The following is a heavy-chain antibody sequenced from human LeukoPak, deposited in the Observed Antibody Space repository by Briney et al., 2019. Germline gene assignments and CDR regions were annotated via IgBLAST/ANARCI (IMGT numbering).Heavy chain of an antibody. CDR3: AITITGPNWFDP. CDR2: ISGSGGST. Sequence: QPGGSLRLSCAASGFTFSSYAMSWVRQAPGKGLEWVSAISGSGGSTYYADTVKGRFTISRDNSKNTLYLQMNSLRAEDTAVYYCAITITGPNWFDPWGQGTLVTVSS. D-gene: IGHD1-20*01. J-gene: IGHJ5*02. V-gene: IGHV3-23*01. CDR1: GFTFSSYA.